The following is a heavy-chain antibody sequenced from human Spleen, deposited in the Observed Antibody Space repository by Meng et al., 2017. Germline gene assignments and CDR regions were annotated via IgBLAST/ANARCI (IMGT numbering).Heavy chain of an antibody. J-gene: IGHJ4*02. V-gene: IGHV3-30*19. Sequence: GGSLRLSCAASGFTFSSYGMHWVRQAPGKGLEWVAVIWYDGNNKYYPDSVKGRFTISRDNSKNTLYLQMNSLRAEDTAVYYCASPYYYDSSGHAPMGNWGQGTLVTVSS. D-gene: IGHD3-22*01. CDR2: IWYDGNNK. CDR1: GFTFSSYG. CDR3: ASPYYYDSSGHAPMGN.